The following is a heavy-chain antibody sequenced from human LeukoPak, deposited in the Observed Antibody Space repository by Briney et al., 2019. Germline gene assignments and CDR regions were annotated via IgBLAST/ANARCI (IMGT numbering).Heavy chain of an antibody. CDR1: GGSINSYY. V-gene: IGHV4-4*07. Sequence: SETLSLTCTVSGGSINSYYWSWIRQPAGKGLEWIGRIYTSGSTNYNPSLKSRATISVDTSKNQFSLKLSSVTAADTAVYYCAREGRSSSWYGAFDIWGQGTMVTVSS. CDR2: IYTSGST. CDR3: AREGRSSSWYGAFDI. D-gene: IGHD6-13*01. J-gene: IGHJ3*02.